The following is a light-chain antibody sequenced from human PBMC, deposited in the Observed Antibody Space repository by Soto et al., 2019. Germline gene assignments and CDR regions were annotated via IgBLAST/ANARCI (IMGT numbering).Light chain of an antibody. J-gene: IGLJ1*01. CDR1: SGDIGGYDY. CDR2: EVT. CDR3: SSYEGSNNPYV. V-gene: IGLV2-8*01. Sequence: QSVLTQPPSASGSPGQSVTISCTGTSGDIGGYDYVSWYQQHPGKAPKLMIYEVTKRPLGVPDRFSGSKSGNTVSLTVSGLQAEDEADYYCSSYEGSNNPYVFGTGTKVTVL.